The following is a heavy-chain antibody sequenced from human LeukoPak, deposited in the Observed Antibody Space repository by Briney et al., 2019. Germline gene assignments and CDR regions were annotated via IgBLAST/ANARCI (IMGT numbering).Heavy chain of an antibody. CDR3: ARVGYYYGSGSSLYYFDY. J-gene: IGHJ4*02. CDR1: GGSFSGYY. D-gene: IGHD3-10*01. Sequence: PSETLSLTCAVYGGSFSGYYWSWIGQPPGKGLEWIGEINHSGSTNYNPSLKSRVTISVDTSKNQFSLKLSSVTAADTAVYYCARVGYYYGSGSSLYYFDYWGQGTLVTVSS. CDR2: INHSGST. V-gene: IGHV4-34*01.